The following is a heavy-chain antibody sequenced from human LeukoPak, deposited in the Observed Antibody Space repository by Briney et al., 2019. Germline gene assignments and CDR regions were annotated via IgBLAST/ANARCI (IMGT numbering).Heavy chain of an antibody. CDR2: IYHSGST. Sequence: SETLSLTCTVSGYSIRSGFYWGWIRQPPGKGLEWIGEIYHSGSTNYNPSLKSRVTISVDKSKNQFSLKLSSVTAADTAVYYCAHGSMYQLDYWGQGTLVTVSS. CDR3: AHGSMYQLDY. V-gene: IGHV4-38-2*02. J-gene: IGHJ4*02. CDR1: GYSIRSGFY. D-gene: IGHD2-2*01.